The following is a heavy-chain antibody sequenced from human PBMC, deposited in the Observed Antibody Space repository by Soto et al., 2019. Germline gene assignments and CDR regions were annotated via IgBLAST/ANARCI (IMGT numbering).Heavy chain of an antibody. CDR1: GYSFSTYA. V-gene: IGHV1-18*01. D-gene: IGHD3-3*01. CDR3: ATSYDSGFDP. J-gene: IGHJ5*02. CDR2: ITPNNGYT. Sequence: QLQLMQSGGEAKNPGASVKVSCEASGYSFSTYAISWLRQVPGQGLEWMGLITPNNGYTNYAQKCQGRFILTTDIPSSTAYMELTSLRYDDTAMYDCATSYDSGFDPWGQGTLVSVS.